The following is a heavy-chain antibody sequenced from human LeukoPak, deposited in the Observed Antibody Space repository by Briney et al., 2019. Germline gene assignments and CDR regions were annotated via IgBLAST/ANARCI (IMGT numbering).Heavy chain of an antibody. D-gene: IGHD2-2*01. CDR3: ARVGGYCTSTSCPPPDY. CDR2: IDTSSRYI. Sequence: GGSLRLSCAASGFTFSSYNMDWVRQAPGKGLEWVSFIDTSSRYIYQADSVKGRFTISRDNAKSSLFLQMNSLRAEDTAVYYCARVGGYCTSTSCPPPDYWGQGTLVTVSS. CDR1: GFTFSSYN. V-gene: IGHV3-21*01. J-gene: IGHJ4*02.